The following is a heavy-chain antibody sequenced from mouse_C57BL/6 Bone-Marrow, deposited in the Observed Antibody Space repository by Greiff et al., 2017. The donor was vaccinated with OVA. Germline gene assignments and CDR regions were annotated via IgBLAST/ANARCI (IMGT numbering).Heavy chain of an antibody. D-gene: IGHD1-1*01. V-gene: IGHV1-26*01. Sequence: EVQLQQSGPELVKPGASVKISCKASGYTFTDYYMNWVKQSHGKSLEWIGDINPNNGGTSYNQKFKGKATLTVDKSSSTAYMELRSLTSEDSAVYYCARSYGPLRGAMDYWGQGTSVTVSS. J-gene: IGHJ4*01. CDR1: GYTFTDYY. CDR3: ARSYGPLRGAMDY. CDR2: INPNNGGT.